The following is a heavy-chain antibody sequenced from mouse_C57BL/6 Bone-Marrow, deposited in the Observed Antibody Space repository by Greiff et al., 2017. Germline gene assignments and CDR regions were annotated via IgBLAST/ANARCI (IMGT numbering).Heavy chain of an antibody. CDR1: GYTFTSYD. CDR2: IYPRDGST. Sequence: VQLVESGPELVKPGASVKLSCKASGYTFTSYDINWVKQRPGQGLEWIGWIYPRDGSTKYNEKFKGKATLTVDTSSRTAYMELHSLTSEDSAVYFCARDYGSSYWYFDVWGTGTTVTVSS. V-gene: IGHV1-85*01. J-gene: IGHJ1*03. CDR3: ARDYGSSYWYFDV. D-gene: IGHD1-1*01.